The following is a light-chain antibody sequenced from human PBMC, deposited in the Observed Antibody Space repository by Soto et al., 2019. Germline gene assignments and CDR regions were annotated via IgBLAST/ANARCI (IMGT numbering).Light chain of an antibody. J-gene: IGKJ2*01. V-gene: IGKV1-5*01. CDR1: QSISSW. CDR2: DAS. Sequence: DIQMTQSPSTLSASVGDRVTITFRASQSISSWLAWYQQNPGKAPKLLIYDASSLESGVPSRVSGSASGTDFALTISSLQPEDFETDDCQQSFTTTYTFGQGTRLEIK. CDR3: QQSFTTTYT.